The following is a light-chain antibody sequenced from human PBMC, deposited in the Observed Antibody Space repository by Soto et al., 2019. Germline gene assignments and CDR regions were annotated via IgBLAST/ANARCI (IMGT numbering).Light chain of an antibody. V-gene: IGKV3-15*01. J-gene: IGKJ1*01. CDR3: QQFSESPPETT. CDR1: QSVDSR. CDR2: GAS. Sequence: ETVMTQSPAVLSVSPGERATLSCRASQSVDSRLAWYQQKPGQAPRLLIYGASTRATGIPARFSGSGSGTEFTLTISSLQSEDSAINNCQQFSESPPETTFGQGTKV.